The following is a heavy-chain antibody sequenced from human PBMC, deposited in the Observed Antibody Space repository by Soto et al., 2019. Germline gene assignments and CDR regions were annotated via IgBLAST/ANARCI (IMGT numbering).Heavy chain of an antibody. CDR1: GFTVSSNY. J-gene: IGHJ4*02. D-gene: IGHD2-15*01. Sequence: EVQLVESGGGLVQPGGSLRLSCAASGFTVSSNYMSWVRQAPGKGLEWVSVIYSGGSTNYADSVKGRFTISRDNSKNTLYLHMYSLRADYTAVYYCAREGVVAASDWGQGTLVTVSS. CDR3: AREGVVAASD. V-gene: IGHV3-66*01. CDR2: IYSGGST.